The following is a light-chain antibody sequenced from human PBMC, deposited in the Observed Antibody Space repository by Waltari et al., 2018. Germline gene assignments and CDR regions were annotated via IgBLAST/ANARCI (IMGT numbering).Light chain of an antibody. Sequence: QSGLTQPASVSGSPGQSITISCAATSSDIGAFNFISWYQQRPGKAPELLVYDVSHRPSGVSTRFSGSKSDNTAALTISGLQAEDGAVYYCSSFSSSTAGIFGGGTKVTVL. J-gene: IGLJ2*01. CDR1: SSDIGAFNF. V-gene: IGLV2-14*01. CDR3: SSFSSSTAGI. CDR2: DVS.